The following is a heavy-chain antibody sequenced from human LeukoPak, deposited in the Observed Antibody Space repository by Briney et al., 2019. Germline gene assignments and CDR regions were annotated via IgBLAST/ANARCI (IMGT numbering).Heavy chain of an antibody. J-gene: IGHJ4*02. V-gene: IGHV3-23*01. CDR1: GFTFDSYA. CDR2: ISGGSEDT. CDR3: AKDHKDYGGKGSFDY. D-gene: IGHD4-23*01. Sequence: GGSLRLSCTASGFTFDSYAMSWVRQAPGKGLEWVSSISGGSEDTYFADSVKGRFTISRDNSKSTLYLQMNSLRAEDTAVYYCAKDHKDYGGKGSFDYRGQGTLVTVSS.